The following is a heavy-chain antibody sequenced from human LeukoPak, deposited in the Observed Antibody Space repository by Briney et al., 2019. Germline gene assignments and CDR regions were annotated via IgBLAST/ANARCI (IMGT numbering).Heavy chain of an antibody. V-gene: IGHV1-18*01. CDR1: GYTFTSYG. CDR2: ISAYNGNT. J-gene: IGHJ4*02. CDR3: ARDWVVITGSPYFDY. D-gene: IGHD3-22*01. Sequence: ASVKVSCKASGYTFTSYGISWVRQAPGQGLEWMGWISAYNGNTNYAQKLQGRVTMTTDTSTSTAYMELRSLRSDDTAVYYCARDWVVITGSPYFDYWGQGTLVTVSS.